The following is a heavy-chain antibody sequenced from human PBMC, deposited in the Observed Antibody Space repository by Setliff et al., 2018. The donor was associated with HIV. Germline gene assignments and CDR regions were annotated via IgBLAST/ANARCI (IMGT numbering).Heavy chain of an antibody. CDR3: ARDLTMAYYYDSSGPEEFDY. CDR2: INPSGGST. V-gene: IGHV1-46*01. CDR1: GYTFTSYH. J-gene: IGHJ4*02. D-gene: IGHD3-22*01. Sequence: ASVKVSCKASGYTFTSYHMYWVRQAPGQGLEWMGAINPSGGSTRYAQKFQGRVTMTRDTSTSTVYMELSSLRSEDTAVYYCARDLTMAYYYDSSGPEEFDYWGQGTLVTVSS.